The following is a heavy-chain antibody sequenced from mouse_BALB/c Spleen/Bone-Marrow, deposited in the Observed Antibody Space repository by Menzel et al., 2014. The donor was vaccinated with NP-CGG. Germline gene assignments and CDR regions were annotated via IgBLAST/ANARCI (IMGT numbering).Heavy chain of an antibody. CDR3: TRDHDYDWFFGV. V-gene: IGHV5-17*02. CDR2: ISSDSDTI. D-gene: IGHD2-4*01. Sequence: VHLVESGGGLVQPGGSRKLSCTASGFTFSSFGMHWVRQAPEKGLEWVAYISSDSDTIYYADTVKGRFTISRDNPKNTLFLQMTSLRSEDAAMYYCTRDHDYDWFFGVWVAGTTVTVSS. J-gene: IGHJ1*01. CDR1: GFTFSSFG.